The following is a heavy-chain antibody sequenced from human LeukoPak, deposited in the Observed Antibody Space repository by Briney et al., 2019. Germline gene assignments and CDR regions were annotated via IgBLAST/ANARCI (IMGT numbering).Heavy chain of an antibody. V-gene: IGHV4-59*08. Sequence: SETLSLTCTVSGGSISSYYWSWIRQPPGKGLEWIGYIYYSGSTNYNPSLNSRVTISVDTSKNQFSLKLSSVTAADTAVYYCARQDSSGYYSTFDYWGQGTLVTVSS. CDR2: IYYSGST. CDR3: ARQDSSGYYSTFDY. J-gene: IGHJ4*02. D-gene: IGHD3-22*01. CDR1: GGSISSYY.